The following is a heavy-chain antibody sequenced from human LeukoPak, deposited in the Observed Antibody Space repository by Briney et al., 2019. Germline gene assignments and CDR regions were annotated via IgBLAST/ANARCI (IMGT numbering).Heavy chain of an antibody. CDR1: GFTFSSYS. CDR3: ARGGRIFGVVPLDY. CDR2: VSSSSSYI. D-gene: IGHD3-3*01. Sequence: KPGGSLRLSCAASGFTFSSYSMNWVRQAPGKGLEWVSSVSSSSSYIYYADSVKGRFTTSRDNAKNSLYLQMNSLRAEDTAVYYCARGGRIFGVVPLDYWGQGTLVTVSS. V-gene: IGHV3-21*01. J-gene: IGHJ4*02.